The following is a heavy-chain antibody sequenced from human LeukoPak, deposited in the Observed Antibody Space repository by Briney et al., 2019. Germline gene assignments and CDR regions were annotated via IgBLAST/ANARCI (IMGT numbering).Heavy chain of an antibody. V-gene: IGHV3-48*01. CDR2: ISSSSSTI. CDR3: AKDPHSSGYYY. Sequence: GGSLRLSCAASGFTFSSYSMNWVRQAPGKGLEWVSYISSSSSTIYYADSVKGRFTISRDNAKNSLYLQMNSLRAEDTAVYYCAKDPHSSGYYYWGQGTLVTVSS. J-gene: IGHJ4*02. CDR1: GFTFSSYS. D-gene: IGHD3-22*01.